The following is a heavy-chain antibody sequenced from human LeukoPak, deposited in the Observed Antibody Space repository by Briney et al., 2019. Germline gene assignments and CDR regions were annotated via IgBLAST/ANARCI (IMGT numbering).Heavy chain of an antibody. CDR3: ARVAYSGYERDY. J-gene: IGHJ4*02. CDR2: INHSGST. CDR1: GGSFSGYY. V-gene: IGHV4-34*01. Sequence: PSETLSLTCAVYGGSFSGYYWSWIRQPPGKGLEWIGEINHSGSTNYNPSLKSRVTISVDTPKNQFSLKLSSVTAADTAVYYCARVAYSGYERDYWGQGTLVTVSS. D-gene: IGHD5-12*01.